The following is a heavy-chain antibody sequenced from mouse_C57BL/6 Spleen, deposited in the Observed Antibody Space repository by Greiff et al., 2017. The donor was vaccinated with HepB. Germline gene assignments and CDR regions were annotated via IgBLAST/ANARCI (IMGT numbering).Heavy chain of an antibody. CDR3: TRYYCDGSGYRYWYFDV. CDR1: GFTFSSYA. Sequence: EVKVVESGEGLVKPGGSLKLSCAASGFTFSSYAMSWVRQTPEKRLEWVAYISSGGDYIYYADTVKGRFTISRDNARNNLYLQMSSLKSEDTAMYYCTRYYCDGSGYRYWYFDVWGTGTTVTVSS. CDR2: ISSGGDYI. V-gene: IGHV5-9-1*02. D-gene: IGHD1-1*01. J-gene: IGHJ1*03.